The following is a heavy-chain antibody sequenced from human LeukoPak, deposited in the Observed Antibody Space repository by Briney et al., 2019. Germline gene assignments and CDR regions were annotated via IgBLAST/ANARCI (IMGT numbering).Heavy chain of an antibody. Sequence: GGSLRLSCAASGFTFSSYSMNWVRQAPGKGLEWVSSISSSSSYIYYADSVKGRFTISRDNAKNSLYLQMNSLRAEDTAVYYCAKDISYYYGSGFQHWGQGTLVTVSS. CDR2: ISSSSSYI. V-gene: IGHV3-21*04. CDR1: GFTFSSYS. CDR3: AKDISYYYGSGFQH. D-gene: IGHD3-10*01. J-gene: IGHJ1*01.